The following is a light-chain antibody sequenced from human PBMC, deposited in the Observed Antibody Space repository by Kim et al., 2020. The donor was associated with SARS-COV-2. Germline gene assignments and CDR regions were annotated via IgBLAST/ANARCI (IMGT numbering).Light chain of an antibody. CDR1: GNNY. V-gene: IGLV1-51*01. Sequence: GNNYVSWYQQLPGTAPKLLIYDNNKRPSGIPDRFSGSKSGTSATLGITGLQTGDEADYYCGTWDGGLRLFGGGTQLTVL. CDR3: GTWDGGLRL. CDR2: DNN. J-gene: IGLJ3*02.